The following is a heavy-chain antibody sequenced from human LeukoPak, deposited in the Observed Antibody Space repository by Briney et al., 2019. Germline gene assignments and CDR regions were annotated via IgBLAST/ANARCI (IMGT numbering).Heavy chain of an antibody. CDR1: GFTFSSYS. J-gene: IGHJ4*02. D-gene: IGHD3-10*01. Sequence: GGSLRLSCAASGFTFSSYSMNWVRQAPGKGLEWVSSISSSSSYIYYADSVKGRFTISRDNAKNSLYLQMNSLRAGDTAVYYCARGPLGAATYYFDYWGQGTLVTVSS. CDR2: ISSSSSYI. CDR3: ARGPLGAATYYFDY. V-gene: IGHV3-21*01.